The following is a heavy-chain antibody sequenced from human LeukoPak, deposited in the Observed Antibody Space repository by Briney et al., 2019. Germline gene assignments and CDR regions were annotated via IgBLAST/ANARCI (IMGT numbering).Heavy chain of an antibody. Sequence: GGSLRLSCAAPGFTFSNDAIHWVRQAPGKGLEWVAVISNDGSSKYYADSVKDRFIISRDNSKNTLYLQMDSLRPEDAAVYYCARGGANYFDYWGQGTLVTVSS. J-gene: IGHJ4*02. CDR1: GFTFSNDA. CDR2: ISNDGSSK. V-gene: IGHV3-30-3*01. D-gene: IGHD1-26*01. CDR3: ARGGANYFDY.